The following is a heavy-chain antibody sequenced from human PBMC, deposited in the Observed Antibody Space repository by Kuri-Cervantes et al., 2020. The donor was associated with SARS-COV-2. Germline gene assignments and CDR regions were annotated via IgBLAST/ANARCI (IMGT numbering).Heavy chain of an antibody. J-gene: IGHJ4*02. CDR1: GFTFSSYG. Sequence: SLKISCAASGFTFSSYGMHWVRQAPGKGLEWVAFISYDGKNKNCIASGKGRFTISRDNSQNTLSLQLKSLRSEDAAMYYCAKDGVGAHDFWGQGALVTVSS. V-gene: IGHV3-30*18. CDR2: ISYDGKNK. CDR3: AKDGVGAHDF. D-gene: IGHD4/OR15-4a*01.